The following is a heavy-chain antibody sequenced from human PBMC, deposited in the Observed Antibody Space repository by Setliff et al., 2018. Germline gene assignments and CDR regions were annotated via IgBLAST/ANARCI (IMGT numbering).Heavy chain of an antibody. CDR2: IVVGSGNT. CDR3: ATGRDWPTDTDWYFDL. Sequence: GASVKVSCKASGFTFTSSAVQWVRQARGQRLEWIGWIVVGSGNTNYAQKFQERVTITRDMSTSTAYMELSSLRSEDTAVYYCATGRDWPTDTDWYFDLWGRGTLVTVSS. CDR1: GFTFTSSA. J-gene: IGHJ2*01. D-gene: IGHD3-9*01. V-gene: IGHV1-58*01.